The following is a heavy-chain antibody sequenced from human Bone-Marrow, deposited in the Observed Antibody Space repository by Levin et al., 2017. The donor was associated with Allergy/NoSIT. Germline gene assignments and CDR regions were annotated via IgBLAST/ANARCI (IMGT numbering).Heavy chain of an antibody. Sequence: ETLSLTCAASGFIFNNYGMNWVRQAPGKGLEWVSSISSSGIYIYYADSMKGRFTISRDNAKKSLYLQMNSLRAEDTAVYYCAREDSYDSSGSLGFWGQGTLVTVSS. CDR2: ISSSGIYI. V-gene: IGHV3-21*01. CDR1: GFIFNNYG. J-gene: IGHJ4*02. D-gene: IGHD3-22*01. CDR3: AREDSYDSSGSLGF.